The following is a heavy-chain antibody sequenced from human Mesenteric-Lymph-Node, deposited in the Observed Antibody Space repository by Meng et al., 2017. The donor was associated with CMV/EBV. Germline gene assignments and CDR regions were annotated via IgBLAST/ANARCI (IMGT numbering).Heavy chain of an antibody. CDR1: GFTFSDYY. J-gene: IGHJ3*02. CDR3: ARPGFDFWSGHDAFDI. CDR2: ISSIGSTI. D-gene: IGHD3-3*01. Sequence: GESLMISCAASGFTFSDYYMSWIRRAPGKGLEWVLYISSIGSTIYYADSVKGRFTIPRDNAKNSLYLQMNSLRAEDTAVYYCARPGFDFWSGHDAFDIWGQGTMVTVSS. V-gene: IGHV3-11*01.